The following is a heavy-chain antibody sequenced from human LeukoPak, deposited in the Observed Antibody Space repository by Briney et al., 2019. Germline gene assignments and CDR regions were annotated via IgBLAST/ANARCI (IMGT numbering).Heavy chain of an antibody. CDR3: ARHPGYCSGGSCRNWFDP. CDR1: GGSISSSSYY. V-gene: IGHV4-39*01. J-gene: IGHJ5*02. Sequence: PSETLSLTCTVSGGSISSSSYYWGWIRQPPGKGLDWIGSIYYSGSTYYNPSLKSRVTISVDTSKNQFSLKLSSVTAADTAVYYCARHPGYCSGGSCRNWFDPWGQGTLVTVSS. CDR2: IYYSGST. D-gene: IGHD2-15*01.